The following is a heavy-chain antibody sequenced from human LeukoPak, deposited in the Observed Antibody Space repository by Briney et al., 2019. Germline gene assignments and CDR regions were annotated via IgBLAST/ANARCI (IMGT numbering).Heavy chain of an antibody. J-gene: IGHJ4*02. D-gene: IGHD5-18*01. Sequence: PGGSLRLSCTASGFTFNNYAMTWVRQAPGNGLEWLSAISGSGGTTYSADSVKGRFSISRDNSQNTLFLQMYSLRAEDTAVYYCAKAPTIYSYGPYYFDYWGQGTLVTVSS. CDR1: GFTFNNYA. CDR2: ISGSGGTT. CDR3: AKAPTIYSYGPYYFDY. V-gene: IGHV3-23*01.